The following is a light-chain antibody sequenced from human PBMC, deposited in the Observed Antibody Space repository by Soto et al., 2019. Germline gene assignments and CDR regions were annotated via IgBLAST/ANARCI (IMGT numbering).Light chain of an antibody. J-gene: IGKJ1*01. V-gene: IGKV1-5*01. CDR2: AAS. CDR1: QSVNTW. CDR3: QHYNTWSRT. Sequence: KQMTQSPAALSVSLGDSVTITCRASQSVNTWVAWYQQRPGKAPRLLINAASSLERGVPSRFSGSGSGTEFTLTISSLQSDDFAVYYCQHYNTWSRTFGQGTKVDIK.